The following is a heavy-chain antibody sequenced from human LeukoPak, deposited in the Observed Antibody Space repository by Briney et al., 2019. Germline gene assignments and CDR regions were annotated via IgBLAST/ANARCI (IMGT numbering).Heavy chain of an antibody. V-gene: IGHV3-23*01. CDR1: GFIFRSYA. CDR2: ITANGDTT. J-gene: IGHJ4*02. Sequence: GGSLRLSCVASGFIFRSYAVTWVRQAPGRGLEWVSSITANGDTTYYADSVKGRFTISRDNSKNTLYLQMSSLRAEDTAVYYCATFGVIIRNNYLDYWGQGALVAVSS. D-gene: IGHD3-3*01. CDR3: ATFGVIIRNNYLDY.